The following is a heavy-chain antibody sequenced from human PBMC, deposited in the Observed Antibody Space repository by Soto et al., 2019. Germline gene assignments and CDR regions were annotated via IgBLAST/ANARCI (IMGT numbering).Heavy chain of an antibody. V-gene: IGHV5-51*01. CDR2: IYPGDSNT. CDR1: GYSFTNYW. CDR3: ARQGYCSSTACYTVDY. Sequence: PGESLKISCKGSGYSFTNYWIGWVRQMPGKGLEWMGIIYPGDSNTRYSPSFQGQVTTSADKSISTAYLQWSSLKASDTAMYYCARQGYCSSTACYTVDYWGQGTLVTVSS. D-gene: IGHD2-2*02. J-gene: IGHJ4*02.